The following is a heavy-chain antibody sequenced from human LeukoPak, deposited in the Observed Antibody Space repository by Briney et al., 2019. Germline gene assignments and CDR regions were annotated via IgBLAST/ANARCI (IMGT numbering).Heavy chain of an antibody. CDR2: ISYDGSNK. V-gene: IGHV3-30-3*01. J-gene: IGHJ4*02. D-gene: IGHD6-19*01. CDR1: GFTFSSYA. Sequence: GGSLRLSCAASGFTFSSYAMHWVRQASGKGLEWVAVISYDGSNKYYADSVKGRFTISRDNSKNTLYLQMNSLRAEDTAVYYCARDQVAVAGAFDYWGQGTLVTVSS. CDR3: ARDQVAVAGAFDY.